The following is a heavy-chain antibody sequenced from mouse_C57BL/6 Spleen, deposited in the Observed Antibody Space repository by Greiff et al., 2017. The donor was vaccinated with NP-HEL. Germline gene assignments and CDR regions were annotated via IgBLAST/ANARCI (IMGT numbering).Heavy chain of an antibody. D-gene: IGHD2-4*01. J-gene: IGHJ3*01. CDR3: ARYIYDYDEAWFAY. V-gene: IGHV7-3*01. Sequence: EVMLVESGGGLVQPGGSLSLSCAASGFTFTDYYMSWVRQPPGQALEWLGFIRHKANGYTTEYSASVKGRFTISRDNSQSILYLQMNALMAEDSATYYCARYIYDYDEAWFAYWGQGTLVTVSA. CDR1: GFTFTDYY. CDR2: IRHKANGYTT.